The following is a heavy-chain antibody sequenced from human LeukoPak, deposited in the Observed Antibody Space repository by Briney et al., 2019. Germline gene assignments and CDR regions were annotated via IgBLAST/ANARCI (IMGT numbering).Heavy chain of an antibody. Sequence: SETLSLTCTVSGGSIGTYYWSWIRQSPGKGLEWIGYIYVTGSTRYNPYLQIRVTISEDTSRNQFFLKMSSVTAADTAVYYCARHIGGGIEDMDVWGKGTKVTVSS. J-gene: IGHJ6*03. D-gene: IGHD3-16*02. CDR2: IYVTGST. CDR3: ARHIGGGIEDMDV. V-gene: IGHV4-59*08. CDR1: GGSIGTYY.